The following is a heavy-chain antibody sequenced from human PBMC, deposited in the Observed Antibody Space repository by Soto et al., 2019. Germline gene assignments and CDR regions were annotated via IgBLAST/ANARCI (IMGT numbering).Heavy chain of an antibody. Sequence: GGSLRLSCAASGFTFSSYAMSWVRQAPGKGLEWVSAISGSCGSTYYADSVKGRFTISRDNSKNTLYLQMNSLRADDTAVYYCAKIPEGFGEVIAYYFDYWGQGTLVTVSS. V-gene: IGHV3-23*01. CDR1: GFTFSSYA. J-gene: IGHJ4*02. CDR2: ISGSCGST. D-gene: IGHD3-16*02. CDR3: AKIPEGFGEVIAYYFDY.